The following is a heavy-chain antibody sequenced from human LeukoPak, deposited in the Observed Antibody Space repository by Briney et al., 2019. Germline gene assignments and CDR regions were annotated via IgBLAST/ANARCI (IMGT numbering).Heavy chain of an antibody. Sequence: TPSETLSLTCTVSGGAVNSDNQYWSWIRQPPGKGLEWIGEINHSGSTNYNPSLKSRVTISVDTSKNQFSLKLSSVTAADTAVYYCAREAFTMVRGVIIESYYNYYGMDVWGKGTTVTVSS. V-gene: IGHV4-39*07. CDR1: GGAVNSDNQY. J-gene: IGHJ6*04. D-gene: IGHD3-10*01. CDR3: AREAFTMVRGVIIESYYNYYGMDV. CDR2: INHSGST.